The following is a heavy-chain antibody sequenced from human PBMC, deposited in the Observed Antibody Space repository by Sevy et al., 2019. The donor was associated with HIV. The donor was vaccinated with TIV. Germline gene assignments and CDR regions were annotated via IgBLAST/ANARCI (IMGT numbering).Heavy chain of an antibody. CDR2: ISSSSSYI. Sequence: GGSLRLSCAASGFTFSSYSMNWVRQAPGKGLEWVSSISSSSSYIYYADSVKGRFTISRDNAKNSLYLQMNSLRAEDTAVYYSAREKSGQLVNDAFAIWGQGTMVTLSS. V-gene: IGHV3-21*01. D-gene: IGHD6-6*01. CDR3: AREKSGQLVNDAFAI. CDR1: GFTFSSYS. J-gene: IGHJ3*02.